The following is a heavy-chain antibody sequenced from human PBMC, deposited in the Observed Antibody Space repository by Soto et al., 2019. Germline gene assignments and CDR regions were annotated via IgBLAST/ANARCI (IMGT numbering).Heavy chain of an antibody. CDR1: GFTFSSYA. CDR3: AKDRVSDGYPNYFDY. V-gene: IGHV3-23*01. J-gene: IGHJ4*02. CDR2: ISGSGGST. D-gene: IGHD2-21*01. Sequence: GGSLRLSCAASGFTFSSYAMSWVRQAPGKGLEWVSAISGSGGSTYYVDSVKGRFTISRDNSKNTLYLQMNSLRAEDTAVYYCAKDRVSDGYPNYFDYWGQGTLVTVSS.